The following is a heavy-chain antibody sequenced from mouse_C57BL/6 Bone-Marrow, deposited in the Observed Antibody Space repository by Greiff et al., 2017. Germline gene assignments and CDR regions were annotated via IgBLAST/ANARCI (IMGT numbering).Heavy chain of an antibody. CDR1: GFTFSSYG. CDR3: ARNWDAFAY. Sequence: DVMLVESGGDLVKPGGSLKLSCAASGFTFSSYGMSWVRQTPDKRLEWVATISSGGSYTYYPDSVKGRFTISRDNAKNTLYLQMSSLKSEDTAMYYCARNWDAFAYWGQGTLVTVSA. V-gene: IGHV5-6*02. D-gene: IGHD4-1*01. CDR2: ISSGGSYT. J-gene: IGHJ3*01.